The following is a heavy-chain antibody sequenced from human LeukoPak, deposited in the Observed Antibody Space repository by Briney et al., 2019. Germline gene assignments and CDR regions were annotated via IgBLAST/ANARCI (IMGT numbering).Heavy chain of an antibody. V-gene: IGHV3-30-3*01. J-gene: IGHJ4*02. CDR3: ARDHDPPYIVVVPAAIDY. CDR2: ISYDGSNK. Sequence: GRSLRLSCAASGFTFSSYAMHWVRQAPGKGLEWVAVISYDGSNKYYADSVKGRFTISRDNSKNTLYLQMNSPRAEDTAVYYCARDHDPPYIVVVPAAIDYWGQGTLVTVSS. CDR1: GFTFSSYA. D-gene: IGHD2-2*02.